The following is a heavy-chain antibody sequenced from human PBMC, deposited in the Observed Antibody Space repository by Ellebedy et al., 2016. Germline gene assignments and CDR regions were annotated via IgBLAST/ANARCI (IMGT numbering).Heavy chain of an antibody. J-gene: IGHJ6*02. V-gene: IGHV3-66*01. CDR3: ARDAPYSNSWKLHYAMDV. CDR1: GFTVSSYY. Sequence: GESLKISCAASGFTVSSYYMSWVRQAPGKGLEWVSIIHNDGNTNYADSVKGRFTISRDNSKNTLYLQMNSLRAEDTAVYYCARDAPYSNSWKLHYAMDVWGQGTTVTVSS. CDR2: IHNDGNT. D-gene: IGHD6-13*01.